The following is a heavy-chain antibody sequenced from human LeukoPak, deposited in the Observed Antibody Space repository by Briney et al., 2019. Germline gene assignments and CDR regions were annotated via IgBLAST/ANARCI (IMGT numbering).Heavy chain of an antibody. CDR3: ARDFDWFN. V-gene: IGHV4-4*08. CDR2: IYYSGST. Sequence: SETLSLTCTVSGGSISSYYWSWIRQPPGKGLEWIGYIYYSGSTYYNPSLKSRVTISVDTSKNQFSLKLSSVTAADTAVYYCARDFDWFNWGQGTLVTVSS. J-gene: IGHJ4*02. D-gene: IGHD3-9*01. CDR1: GGSISSYY.